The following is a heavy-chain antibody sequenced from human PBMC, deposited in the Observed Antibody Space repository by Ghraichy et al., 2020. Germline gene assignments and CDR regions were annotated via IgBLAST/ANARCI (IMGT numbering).Heavy chain of an antibody. Sequence: ESLNISCAVSGGSVSSGDWWSWVRQPPGKGLEWIGEIYHTGSTNYNSSLKSRITMSVDKSKNQFSLDLRSVTAADTAVYYCASSGYSYAFDSWGQGTLVTVSS. D-gene: IGHD3-16*01. CDR3: ASSGYSYAFDS. CDR2: IYHTGST. V-gene: IGHV4-4*02. J-gene: IGHJ4*02. CDR1: GGSVSSGDW.